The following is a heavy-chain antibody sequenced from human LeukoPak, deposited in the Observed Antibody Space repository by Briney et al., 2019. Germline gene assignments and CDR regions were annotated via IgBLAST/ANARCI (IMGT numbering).Heavy chain of an antibody. D-gene: IGHD3-10*01. V-gene: IGHV3-15*01. CDR3: EELIYGTGSYYTADY. Sequence: PGGSLRLSCAASGFTFSNDCMSWVRQAPGKGLEWVGRIKSKTDGGKTEYAAKVRVSFSISRADTKNTLYMQMNRVKDEDVDVYCCEELIYGTGSYYTADYWSQGTLVTVSS. CDR1: GFTFSNDC. J-gene: IGHJ4*02. CDR2: IKSKTDGGKT.